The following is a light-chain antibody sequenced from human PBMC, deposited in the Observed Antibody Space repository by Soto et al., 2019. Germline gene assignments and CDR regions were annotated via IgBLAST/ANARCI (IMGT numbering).Light chain of an antibody. CDR2: EGS. V-gene: IGLV2-23*01. Sequence: QSVLTQPASVSGSPGQSITISCTGTISDVGTYNLVSWYQQHPGKAPKLMIYEGSKRPSGVSNRFSGSKSGNTASLTISGLQAEDEADYYCCSYAGTGTFYVFGTGTKLTVL. J-gene: IGLJ1*01. CDR3: CSYAGTGTFYV. CDR1: ISDVGTYNL.